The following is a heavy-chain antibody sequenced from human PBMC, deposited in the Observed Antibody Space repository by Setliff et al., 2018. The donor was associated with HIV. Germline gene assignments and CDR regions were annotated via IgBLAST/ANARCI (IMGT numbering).Heavy chain of an antibody. V-gene: IGHV4-28*03. J-gene: IGHJ4*02. D-gene: IGHD6-6*01. Sequence: SETLSLTCAVSGYSISTNEWWGWIRQPPGKGLAWIGYISNSGKIYYDPSLNSRVTLSADTSKNQLSLKLTSVTAEDTGVYYCARDLLGSSSLVDYWGQGTLVTVSS. CDR2: ISNSGKI. CDR1: GYSISTNEW. CDR3: ARDLLGSSSLVDY.